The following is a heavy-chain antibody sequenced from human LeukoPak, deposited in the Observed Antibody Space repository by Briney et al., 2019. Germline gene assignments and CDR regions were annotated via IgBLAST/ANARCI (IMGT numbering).Heavy chain of an antibody. D-gene: IGHD3/OR15-3a*01. CDR1: GGSFSGHY. CDR2: INHSGST. J-gene: IGHJ4*02. Sequence: SEALSLTCAVYGGSFSGHYWSWIRQPPGKGLEWIGEINHSGSTDHNPSLNSRVSISVDTSENQFSLSLSSVTAADTAVYYCARYAFSNSYSPFDFWSQGTLVTVSS. CDR3: ARYAFSNSYSPFDF. V-gene: IGHV4-34*01.